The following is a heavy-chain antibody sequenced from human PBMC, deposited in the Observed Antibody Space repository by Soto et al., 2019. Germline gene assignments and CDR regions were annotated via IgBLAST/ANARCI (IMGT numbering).Heavy chain of an antibody. D-gene: IGHD3-10*01. Sequence: GGSLRLSCAASGFTFSSYAMSWVSQAPGKGLEWVSAISGSGGSTYYADSVKGRFTISRDNSKNTLYLQMNSLRAEGTAVYYCAKARAPTVSWFDPWGQGTLVTVSS. CDR2: ISGSGGST. V-gene: IGHV3-23*01. J-gene: IGHJ5*02. CDR3: AKARAPTVSWFDP. CDR1: GFTFSSYA.